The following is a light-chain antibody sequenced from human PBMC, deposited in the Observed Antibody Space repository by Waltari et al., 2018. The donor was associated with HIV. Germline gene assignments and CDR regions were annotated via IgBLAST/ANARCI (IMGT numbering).Light chain of an antibody. Sequence: QSVLTQPPSGSGTPGQRVTISCSGSSSNIGRRYVNWYQVLPGTAPKLLIYIQNQRPSGVPDRFSGSKSGTSASLALSGLQSDDEADYYCASWDDSLDGVVFGGGTKLTVL. CDR1: SSNIGRRY. V-gene: IGLV1-44*01. CDR3: ASWDDSLDGVV. CDR2: IQN. J-gene: IGLJ3*02.